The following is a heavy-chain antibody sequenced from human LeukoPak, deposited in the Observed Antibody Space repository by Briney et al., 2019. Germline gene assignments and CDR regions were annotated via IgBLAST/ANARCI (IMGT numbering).Heavy chain of an antibody. V-gene: IGHV1-46*01. CDR2: INPSGGST. D-gene: IGHD5-18*01. CDR3: ASTPPGSYGYGDFDY. J-gene: IGHJ4*02. Sequence: EASVKVSCEASGYTFTSYYMHWVRQAPGQGLEWMGIINPSGGSTSYAQKFQGKVTMTRDTSTSTVYMELSSLRSEDTAVYYCASTPPGSYGYGDFDYWGQGTLVTVSS. CDR1: GYTFTSYY.